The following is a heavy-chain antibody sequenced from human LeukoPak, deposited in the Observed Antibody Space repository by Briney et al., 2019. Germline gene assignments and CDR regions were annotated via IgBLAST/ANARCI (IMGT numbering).Heavy chain of an antibody. V-gene: IGHV4-61*02. D-gene: IGHD4-17*01. Sequence: PSETLSLTCTVSGGSISSATYSWSWSRQPAGKGLEWIGRISTSGSTNYNPSFMSRVTISVDTSENQFSLNLSSVTAADTAVYYCARDDGDYGFDYWGQGTLVTVSS. CDR1: GGSISSATYS. J-gene: IGHJ4*02. CDR3: ARDDGDYGFDY. CDR2: ISTSGST.